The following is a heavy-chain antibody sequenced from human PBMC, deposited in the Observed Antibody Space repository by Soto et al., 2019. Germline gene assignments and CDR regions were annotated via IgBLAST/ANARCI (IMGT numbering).Heavy chain of an antibody. CDR3: ARDYRGVPSQYEVNDAFDI. Sequence: EVQLVESGGGLVKPGGSLRLSCAASGFSFSNYAMNWVRQAPGEGLEWVSSISSSSTYIYYADSIQGRFTISRDNARNSLSLQLSSLRVEDTAVYHCARDYRGVPSQYEVNDAFDIWGQGTVVTVSS. CDR1: GFSFSNYA. J-gene: IGHJ3*02. D-gene: IGHD3-10*01. CDR2: ISSSSTYI. V-gene: IGHV3-21*01.